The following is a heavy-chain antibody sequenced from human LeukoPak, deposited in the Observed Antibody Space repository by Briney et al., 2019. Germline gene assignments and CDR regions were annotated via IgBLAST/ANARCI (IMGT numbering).Heavy chain of an antibody. Sequence: PGGSLRLSCAASGFTFSSYSMNWVRQAPGKGLEWVSSISSSSSYIYYADSVKGRFTISRDNAKNSLYLQMNSLRAEDTAVYYCAKARCSTSCYFDYWGQGTLVTVSS. V-gene: IGHV3-21*01. D-gene: IGHD2-2*01. J-gene: IGHJ4*02. CDR1: GFTFSSYS. CDR3: AKARCSTSCYFDY. CDR2: ISSSSSYI.